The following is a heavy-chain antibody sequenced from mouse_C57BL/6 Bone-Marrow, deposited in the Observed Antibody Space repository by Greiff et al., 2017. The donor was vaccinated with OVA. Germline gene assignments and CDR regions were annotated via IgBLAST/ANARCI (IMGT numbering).Heavy chain of an antibody. D-gene: IGHD2-3*01. CDR3: ARQDGYYADYFYY. CDR1: GFTFTDYG. V-gene: IGHV5-17*01. J-gene: IGHJ2*01. Sequence: EVKVVESGGGLVKPGGSLKLSCAASGFTFTDYGMHWVRQAPEKGLEWVAYISSGSSTIYYADTVKGRYTISKDNAKNTLFLQMTRLRSEDTAMYYCARQDGYYADYFYYWGQGTTLTVS. CDR2: ISSGSSTI.